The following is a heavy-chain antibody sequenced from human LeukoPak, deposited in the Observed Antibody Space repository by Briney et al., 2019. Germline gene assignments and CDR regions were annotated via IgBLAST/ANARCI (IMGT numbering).Heavy chain of an antibody. CDR3: AKSAAGYYGSGSYLSVYYYYGMDV. D-gene: IGHD3-10*01. CDR2: ISGSGGST. CDR1: GFTFSSYA. V-gene: IGHV3-23*01. J-gene: IGHJ6*02. Sequence: PGGSLRLSCAASGFTFSSYAMSWVRQAPGKGLEWVSAISGSGGSTYYADSVKGRFTISRDNSKNTLYLQMNGLRAEETAVYYCAKSAAGYYGSGSYLSVYYYYGMDVWGQGTTVTVSS.